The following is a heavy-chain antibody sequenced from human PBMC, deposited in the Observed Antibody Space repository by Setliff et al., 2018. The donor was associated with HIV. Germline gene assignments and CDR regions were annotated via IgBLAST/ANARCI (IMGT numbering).Heavy chain of an antibody. V-gene: IGHV4-34*01. D-gene: IGHD3-22*01. CDR2: VNRTGST. CDR1: GESFNTYY. J-gene: IGHJ6*03. Sequence: PSETLSLTCAVYGESFNTYYWAWIRQPLGKGLEWIGEVNRTGSTNYNPSLKSRVNISIDTSKNQFSLKLSAVTAADTGVFYCARGTYYYDNSDYFPENYYYMDVWGKGTTVTVSS. CDR3: ARGTYYYDNSDYFPENYYYMDV.